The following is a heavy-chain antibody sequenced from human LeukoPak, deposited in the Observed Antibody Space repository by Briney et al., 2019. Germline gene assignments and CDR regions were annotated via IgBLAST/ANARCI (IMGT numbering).Heavy chain of an antibody. CDR3: AKDLGGGSYIISFSPD. CDR2: MNPNSGNT. Sequence: SVKVSCKASGYTFTSYDINWVRQATGQGLEWMGWMNPNSGNTGYAQKFQGRVTMTRNTSISTAYMELSSLRAEDTAVYYCAKDLGGGSYIISFSPDWGQGTLVTVSS. CDR1: GYTFTSYD. D-gene: IGHD1-26*01. J-gene: IGHJ4*02. V-gene: IGHV1-8*01.